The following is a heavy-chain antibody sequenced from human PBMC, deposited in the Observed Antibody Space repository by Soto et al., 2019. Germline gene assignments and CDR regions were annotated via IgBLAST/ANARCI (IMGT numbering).Heavy chain of an antibody. CDR1: GGTFSSYA. D-gene: IGHD3-10*01. V-gene: IGHV1-69*01. J-gene: IGHJ6*02. CDR3: ASHGFVDYYYGMDV. Sequence: QVQLVQSGAEVKKPGSSVKVSCKASGGTFSSYAISWVRQAPGQGLEWMGGIIPIFGTANYAQKFQGRVTIDADEPTSTAYMELSSLKSEDTAVYYCASHGFVDYYYGMDVWGQGTTVTVSS. CDR2: IIPIFGTA.